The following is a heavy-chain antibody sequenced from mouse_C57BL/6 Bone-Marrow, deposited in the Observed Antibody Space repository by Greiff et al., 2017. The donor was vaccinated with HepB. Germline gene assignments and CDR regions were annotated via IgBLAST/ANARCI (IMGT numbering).Heavy chain of an antibody. CDR1: GYTFTDYN. J-gene: IGHJ1*03. D-gene: IGHD2-1*01. Sequence: VQLQQSGPELVKPGASVKIPCKASGYTFTDYNMDWVKQSHGKSLEWIGDINPNNGGTIYNQKFKGKATLTVDKSSSTAYMELRSLTSEDTAVYYCARSIYYGNWGYFDVWGTGTTVTVSS. CDR2: INPNNGGT. CDR3: ARSIYYGNWGYFDV. V-gene: IGHV1-18*01.